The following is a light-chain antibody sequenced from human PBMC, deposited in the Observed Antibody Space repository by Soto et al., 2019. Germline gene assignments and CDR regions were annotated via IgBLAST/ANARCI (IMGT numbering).Light chain of an antibody. V-gene: IGLV1-44*01. J-gene: IGLJ2*01. CDR3: AAWDDSLRGL. Sequence: QSVLTQPPSASGTPGQRVTISCSGSNSNIGSYTVNWYQQLPGTAPKLLIYSNNQRPSGVPDRSSGSKSGTSASLAISGLQSEDEADYYCAAWDDSLRGLFGGGTKVTVL. CDR1: NSNIGSYT. CDR2: SNN.